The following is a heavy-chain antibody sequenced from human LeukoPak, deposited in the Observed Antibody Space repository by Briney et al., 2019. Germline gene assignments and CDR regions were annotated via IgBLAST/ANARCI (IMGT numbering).Heavy chain of an antibody. V-gene: IGHV5-51*01. J-gene: IGHJ3*02. D-gene: IGHD2-2*01. CDR1: GYSFTSYW. CDR3: ARGSGDIVVVPVAAYPAFDI. Sequence: GESLKISCKGSGYSFTSYWIGWVRQMPGKGLEWMGIIYPGDSDTRYSPSFQGQVTISADKSISTAYLQWSSLKASDTAMYYCARGSGDIVVVPVAAYPAFDIWGQGTMVTVSS. CDR2: IYPGDSDT.